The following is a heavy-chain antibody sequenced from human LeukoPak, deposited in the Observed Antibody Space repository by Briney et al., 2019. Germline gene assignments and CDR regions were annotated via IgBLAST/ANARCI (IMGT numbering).Heavy chain of an antibody. CDR2: IKQDGSEK. J-gene: IGHJ6*02. CDR3: ARSYYGSGTSYGMDV. V-gene: IGHV3-7*01. Sequence: GGSLRLSCAVSAFTFSRHWMSWVRQAPGKGLEWLANIKQDGSEKSNNSLYLQMNSLRAEDTAVYYCARSYYGSGTSYGMDVWGQGTTVTVSS. CDR1: AFTFSRHW. D-gene: IGHD3-10*01.